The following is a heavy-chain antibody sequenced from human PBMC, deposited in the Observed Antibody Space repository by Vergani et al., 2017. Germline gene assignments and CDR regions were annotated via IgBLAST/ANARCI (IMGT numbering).Heavy chain of an antibody. CDR2: IYYSGST. V-gene: IGHV4-59*01. D-gene: IGHD4-17*01. J-gene: IGHJ4*02. CDR3: AREAPGLRPFDY. Sequence: QVQLQESGPGLVKPSETLSLTCTVSGGSISSYYWSWIRQPPGKVLEWIGYIYYSGSTNYNPSLKSRVTISVDTSKNQFSLKLSSVTAADTAVYYCAREAPGLRPFDYWGQGTLVTVSS. CDR1: GGSISSYY.